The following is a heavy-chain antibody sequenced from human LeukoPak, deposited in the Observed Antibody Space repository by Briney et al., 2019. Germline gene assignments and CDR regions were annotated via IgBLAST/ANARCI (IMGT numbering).Heavy chain of an antibody. V-gene: IGHV4-34*01. CDR1: GGSFSGYY. D-gene: IGHD3-22*01. CDR3: ARSLVGYFAFDI. J-gene: IGHJ3*02. CDR2: INHSGST. Sequence: SETLSLTCAVYGGSFSGYYWSWIRQPPGKGLEWIGEINHSGSTNYNPSLKSRVTISVDTSKNQFSLKLSSVTAADTAVYYCARSLVGYFAFDIWGQGTMVTVSS.